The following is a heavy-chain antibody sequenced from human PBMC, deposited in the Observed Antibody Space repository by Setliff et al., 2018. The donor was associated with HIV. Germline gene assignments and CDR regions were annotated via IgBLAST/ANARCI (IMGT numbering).Heavy chain of an antibody. CDR1: GFTFSDFA. CDR3: ARDTSRSDESAFDI. CDR2: ISGSGGST. J-gene: IGHJ3*02. V-gene: IGHV3-23*01. Sequence: GGSLRLSCAASGFTFSDFAMTWVRQAPGKGLEWVSAISGSGGSTYYADSVKGRFTVSRDDSTNSLYLQMNSLKSEDTAVYYCARDTSRSDESAFDIWGQGTMVTVS. D-gene: IGHD6-19*01.